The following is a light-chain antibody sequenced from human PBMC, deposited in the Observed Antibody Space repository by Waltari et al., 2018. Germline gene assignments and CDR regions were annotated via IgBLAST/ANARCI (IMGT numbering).Light chain of an antibody. J-gene: IGLJ2*01. CDR2: EVT. V-gene: IGLV2-14*01. CDR1: SDDIGDYNY. Sequence: QSALPQPASVSGSPGQSITITCTGTSDDIGDYNYVSWYQQLPGKAPKLIIYEVTNRPSGVSDRFSGSKSGNTASLTISGLLPDDEAQYHCSSYTLSSSLVLFGGGTKVTVL. CDR3: SSYTLSSSLVL.